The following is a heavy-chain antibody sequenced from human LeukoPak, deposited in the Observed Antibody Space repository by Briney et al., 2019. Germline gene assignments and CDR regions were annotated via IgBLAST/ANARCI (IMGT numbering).Heavy chain of an antibody. CDR2: IYHTGST. Sequence: SETLSLTCAVSGGSISSSNWWSWVRQPPGKGLEWIGEIYHTGSTNYNPSLKSRVTISVDKSKNQFSLKLSSVTAADTAVYYCARAGYSSTWHQFYFDYWGKGTTVTVSS. J-gene: IGHJ4*03. D-gene: IGHD6-13*01. CDR3: ARAGYSSTWHQFYFDY. V-gene: IGHV4-4*02. CDR1: GGSISSSNW.